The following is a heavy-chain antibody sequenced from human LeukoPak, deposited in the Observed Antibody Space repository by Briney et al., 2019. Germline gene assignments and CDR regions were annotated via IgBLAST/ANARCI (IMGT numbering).Heavy chain of an antibody. J-gene: IGHJ5*02. V-gene: IGHV3-23*01. CDR2: ISGSGGIT. CDR1: GFTFSAYA. CDR3: AKHDPRRVVITNWFDP. D-gene: IGHD3-22*01. Sequence: HTGGSLRLSCAASGFTFSAYAISWVRQAPGKGLEWVSAISGSGGITYYADSVKGRFTISRGNSKNTLYLQMNSLRAEDTAVYYCAKHDPRRVVITNWFDPWGQGTLVTVSS.